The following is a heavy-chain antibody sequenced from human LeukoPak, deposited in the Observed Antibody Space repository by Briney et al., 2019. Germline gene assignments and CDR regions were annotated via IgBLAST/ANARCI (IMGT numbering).Heavy chain of an antibody. J-gene: IGHJ4*02. D-gene: IGHD4-11*01. CDR1: GDTFRGNY. CDR3: ARDPSSVTLYFFDY. CDR2: IDANNGVT. V-gene: IGHV1-2*02. Sequence: GASVKISCKASGDTFRGNYIHWLRQAPGQGLEWMGWIDANNGVTKSAQKFQGRVTMSRDTSISTAYMDLSSLSPDDAAVYYCARDPSSVTLYFFDYWGQGTLVTVSS.